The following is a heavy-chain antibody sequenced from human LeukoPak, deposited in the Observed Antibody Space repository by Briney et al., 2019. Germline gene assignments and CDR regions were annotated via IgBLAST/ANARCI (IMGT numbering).Heavy chain of an antibody. J-gene: IGHJ5*02. CDR2: ISAYNGNT. CDR1: GYTFTSYG. D-gene: IGHD6-19*01. Sequence: GASVKVSCKASGYTFTSYGISWVRQAPGQGLEWMGWISAYNGNTNYAQKLQGRVTMTTDTSTSTAYMELSRLRSDDTAVYYCARDLGSAVAGGIGWFDPWGQGTLVTVSS. CDR3: ARDLGSAVAGGIGWFDP. V-gene: IGHV1-18*01.